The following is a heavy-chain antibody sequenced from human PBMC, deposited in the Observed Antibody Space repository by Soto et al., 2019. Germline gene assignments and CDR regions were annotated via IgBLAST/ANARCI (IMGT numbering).Heavy chain of an antibody. D-gene: IGHD3-16*01. CDR2: ISYDGSNK. CDR1: GFTFSSYG. J-gene: IGHJ2*01. CDR3: AKDGGLMDAPGWYFDL. V-gene: IGHV3-30*18. Sequence: QVQLVESGGGVVQPGRSLRLSCAASGFTFSSYGMHWVRQAPGKGLEWVAVISYDGSNKYYADSVKGRFTISRDNSKNXLYLQMNSRRAEDTAVYYCAKDGGLMDAPGWYFDLWGRGTLVTVSS.